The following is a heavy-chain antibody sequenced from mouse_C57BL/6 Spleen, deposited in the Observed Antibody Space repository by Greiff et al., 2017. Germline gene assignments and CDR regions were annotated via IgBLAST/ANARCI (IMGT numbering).Heavy chain of an antibody. D-gene: IGHD2-12*01. CDR1: GYTFTNYE. CDR3: ARDDPDYFDY. V-gene: IGHV1-64*01. J-gene: IGHJ2*01. CDR2: IHPDSGGT. Sequence: QVQLQQPGAELVKPGASVTLSCKASGYTFTNYEMHWVKQRPVQGLEWIGIIHPDSGGTTYNEKFKSKATLTADKSSSTAYMQLSSLTSEDSAVYYCARDDPDYFDYWGQGTTLTVSS.